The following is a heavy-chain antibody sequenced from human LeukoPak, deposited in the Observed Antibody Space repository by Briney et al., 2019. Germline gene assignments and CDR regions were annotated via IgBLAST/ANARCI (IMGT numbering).Heavy chain of an antibody. V-gene: IGHV4-59*01. Sequence: SETLSLTCTVSGGSISSYYWSWLRQPPGKGLEWIGYIYYSGSTNCNPSLKSRVTISVDTSKNQFSLKLSSVTAADTAVYYCARDISSSHYDAFDIWGQGTMVTVSS. CDR3: ARDISSSHYDAFDI. CDR2: IYYSGST. D-gene: IGHD6-13*01. CDR1: GGSISSYY. J-gene: IGHJ3*02.